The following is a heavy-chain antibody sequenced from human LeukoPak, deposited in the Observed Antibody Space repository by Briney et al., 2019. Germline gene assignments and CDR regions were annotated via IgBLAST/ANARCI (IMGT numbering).Heavy chain of an antibody. J-gene: IGHJ6*02. Sequence: GGCLRLSCAASVFAFSSHGMTWVRQVRRRGQEWVANVNRDGSETYYLDSVKGRFTISKDNAKNSLYLQMNSLRAEDTALYHCARNNGMDVWGQGTTVIVSS. CDR1: VFAFSSHG. V-gene: IGHV3-7*03. CDR2: VNRDGSET. CDR3: ARNNGMDV.